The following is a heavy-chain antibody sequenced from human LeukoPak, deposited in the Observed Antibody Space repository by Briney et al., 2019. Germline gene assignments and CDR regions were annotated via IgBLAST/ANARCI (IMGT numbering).Heavy chain of an antibody. V-gene: IGHV3-30-3*01. CDR2: ISYDGSNK. CDR1: GFTFSSYA. CDR3: ARDTSWDYYGSGSYLGDY. D-gene: IGHD3-10*01. J-gene: IGHJ4*02. Sequence: PGGSLRLSCAASGFTFSSYAMHWVRQAPGKGLEWVAVISYDGSNKYYAESVKGRFTISRDNSKNTLYLQMNSLRAEDTAVYYCARDTSWDYYGSGSYLGDYWGQGTLVTVSS.